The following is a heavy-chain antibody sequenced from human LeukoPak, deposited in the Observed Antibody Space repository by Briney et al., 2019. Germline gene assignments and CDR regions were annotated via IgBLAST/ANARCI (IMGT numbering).Heavy chain of an antibody. CDR2: IYYSGST. D-gene: IGHD5-24*01. V-gene: IGHV4-39*07. Sequence: SESLSLTCTVSGGSISSSSYYWGWIRQPPGKGLEWVGSIYYSGSTYYNPSLKSRATISVDTSENQFSLKLSSVTAADTAVYYCARGPRWLQDYFNYWGQGTLVTVSS. J-gene: IGHJ4*02. CDR1: GGSISSSSYY. CDR3: ARGPRWLQDYFNY.